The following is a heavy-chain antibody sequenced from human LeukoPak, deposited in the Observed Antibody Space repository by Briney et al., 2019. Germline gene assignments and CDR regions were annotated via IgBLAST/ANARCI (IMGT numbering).Heavy chain of an antibody. V-gene: IGHV3-23*01. CDR2: ISGSGGST. CDR1: GFTFSSYA. Sequence: QPGGSLRLSCAASGFTFSSYAMSWVRQPPGKGLEGVSAISGSGGSTYYADSVKGRFTISRDNSKNTLYLQMNSLRAKDTAVYYCAKRRCSGGSCYSGYFDYWGQGTLVTVSS. D-gene: IGHD2-15*01. CDR3: AKRRCSGGSCYSGYFDY. J-gene: IGHJ4*02.